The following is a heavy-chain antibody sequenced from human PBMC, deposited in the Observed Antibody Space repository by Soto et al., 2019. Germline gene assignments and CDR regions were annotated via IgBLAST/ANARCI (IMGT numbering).Heavy chain of an antibody. CDR1: GGSISSYY. CDR2: IYYSGST. D-gene: IGHD6-6*01. J-gene: IGHJ4*02. V-gene: IGHV4-59*01. Sequence: NPSETLSLTCTVSGGSISSYYWSWIRQPPGKGLEWIGYIYYSGSTNYNPSLKSRVTISVDTSKNQFSLKLSSVTAADTAVYYCARGSSSLGYWGQGTLVTVSS. CDR3: ARGSSSLGY.